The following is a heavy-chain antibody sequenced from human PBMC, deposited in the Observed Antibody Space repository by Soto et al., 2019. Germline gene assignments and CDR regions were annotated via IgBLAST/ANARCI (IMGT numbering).Heavy chain of an antibody. Sequence: QLQLQESGPGLVKPSETLSLTCTVSGDSISSSTYFWGWVRQPPGKGLEWIGSSYYSGSTYYNPSLKSRVTLSVDTSKNHFSLKLSSVTAADTAVYYCARHLGEGYFDYWGQGTLVTVSS. CDR2: SYYSGST. J-gene: IGHJ4*02. V-gene: IGHV4-39*01. CDR1: GDSISSSTYF. CDR3: ARHLGEGYFDY.